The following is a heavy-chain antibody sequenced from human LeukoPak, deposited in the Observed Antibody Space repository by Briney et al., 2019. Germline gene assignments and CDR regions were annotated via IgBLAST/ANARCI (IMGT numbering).Heavy chain of an antibody. CDR1: GFTFSSYG. D-gene: IGHD3-3*01. V-gene: IGHV3-30*03. J-gene: IGHJ2*01. CDR3: ARDLLGSGYTGNWYFDL. CDR2: ISYDGSNK. Sequence: GGSLRLSCAASGFTFSSYGMHWVRQAPGKGLEWVAVISYDGSNKYYADSVKGRFTISRDNSKNTLYLQMNSLRAEDTAVYYCARDLLGSGYTGNWYFDLWGRGTLVTVSS.